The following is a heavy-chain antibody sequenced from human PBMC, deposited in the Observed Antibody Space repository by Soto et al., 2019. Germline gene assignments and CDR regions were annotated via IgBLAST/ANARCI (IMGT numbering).Heavy chain of an antibody. V-gene: IGHV4-30-4*01. J-gene: IGHJ6*02. CDR2: IYYSGST. Sequence: QVQLQESGPGLVKPSQTLSLTCTVSGGSISSGDYYWSWIRHPPGKGLEWIGYIYYSGSTYYNPSLKSRVTISVDTSKSQLSLKLSSVTAADTAVYYCARLGDDNANSFFGMGVWGQGATVTVSS. CDR1: GGSISSGDYY. D-gene: IGHD1-26*01. CDR3: ARLGDDNANSFFGMGV.